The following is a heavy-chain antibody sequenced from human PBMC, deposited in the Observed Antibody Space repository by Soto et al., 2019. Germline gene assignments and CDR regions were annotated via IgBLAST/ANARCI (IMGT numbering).Heavy chain of an antibody. V-gene: IGHV3-11*01. Sequence: GGSLRLSCAASGFTFRDYYMSWIRQAPGKGLEWVSYISSSGTGIYYADSVKGRFTVSRDNAKNSLYLQMNSLRAEDTAVYYCAKLITTAAVGTVDYWGLGTLVTVSS. CDR1: GFTFRDYY. J-gene: IGHJ4*02. D-gene: IGHD6-13*01. CDR2: ISSSGTGI. CDR3: AKLITTAAVGTVDY.